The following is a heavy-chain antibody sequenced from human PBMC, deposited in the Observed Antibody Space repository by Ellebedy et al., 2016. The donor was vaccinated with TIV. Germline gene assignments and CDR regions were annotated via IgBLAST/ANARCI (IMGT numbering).Heavy chain of an antibody. J-gene: IGHJ3*02. Sequence: MPSETLSLTCTVSGGPIRSYYWSWTPQPPGKGLEWIGYFYYSGSTNYNPSLKSRVTISVDTSKNQFSLKLSSVTAADTAVYYCARVVWQQPVSYAFDIWGQGTMVTVSS. D-gene: IGHD6-13*01. CDR3: ARVVWQQPVSYAFDI. CDR2: FYYSGST. V-gene: IGHV4-59*01. CDR1: GGPIRSYY.